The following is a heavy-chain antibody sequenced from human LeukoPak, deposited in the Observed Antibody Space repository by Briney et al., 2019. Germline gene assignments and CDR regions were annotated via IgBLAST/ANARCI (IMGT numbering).Heavy chain of an antibody. J-gene: IGHJ5*02. Sequence: GGSLRLSCAASGFTFSSYWMSCVRQAPGKGLERVANIKQDGSEKYYVDSVKGRFTISRDNAKNSLYLQMNSLRAEDTAVYYCARDNALGWYSSSWDNWFDPWGQGTLVTVSS. D-gene: IGHD6-13*01. CDR1: GFTFSSYW. V-gene: IGHV3-7*01. CDR3: ARDNALGWYSSSWDNWFDP. CDR2: IKQDGSEK.